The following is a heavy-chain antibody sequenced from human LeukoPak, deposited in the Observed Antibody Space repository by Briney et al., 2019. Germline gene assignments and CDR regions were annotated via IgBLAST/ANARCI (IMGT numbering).Heavy chain of an antibody. J-gene: IGHJ4*02. CDR3: AKVYSSGWYQAFDY. D-gene: IGHD6-19*01. CDR1: GFTFSSYA. CDR2: ISGSGGST. V-gene: IGHV3-23*01. Sequence: GGSLRLSCAASGFTFSSYAMSWVRQAPGKGLEWVSAISGSGGSTNYADSVKGRFTISRDNSKNTLYLQMNSLRAEDTAVYYCAKVYSSGWYQAFDYWGQGTLVTVSS.